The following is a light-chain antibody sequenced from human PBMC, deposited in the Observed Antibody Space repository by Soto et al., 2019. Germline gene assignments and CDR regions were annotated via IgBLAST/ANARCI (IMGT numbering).Light chain of an antibody. Sequence: QSALTQPRSVSXXPGQSVTISCTGTSSDVGGHNYVSWYQQHPGKAPKLMISSVSKRPSGVPDRFSGSKSGNTASLTISGLQAEDEADYYCCSYAGSYTYVFGTGTKVTVL. CDR3: CSYAGSYTYV. V-gene: IGLV2-11*01. J-gene: IGLJ1*01. CDR1: SSDVGGHNY. CDR2: SVS.